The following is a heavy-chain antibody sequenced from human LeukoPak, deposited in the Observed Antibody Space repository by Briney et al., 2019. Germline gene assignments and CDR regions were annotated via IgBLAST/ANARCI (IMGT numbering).Heavy chain of an antibody. V-gene: IGHV1-69*13. D-gene: IGHD3-3*01. Sequence: GASVKVSCKASGGTFSSYAISWVRQAPGQGLEWMGGIIPIFGTANYAQKFQGRVTITADESTSTAYMELSSLRSEDTAVYYCARCQGPLFGVVSYYYYYYMDVWGKGTTVTVSS. J-gene: IGHJ6*03. CDR1: GGTFSSYA. CDR2: IIPIFGTA. CDR3: ARCQGPLFGVVSYYYYYYMDV.